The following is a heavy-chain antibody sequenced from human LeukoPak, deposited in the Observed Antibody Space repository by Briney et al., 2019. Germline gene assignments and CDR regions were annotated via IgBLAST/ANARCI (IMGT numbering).Heavy chain of an antibody. D-gene: IGHD3-10*01. J-gene: IGHJ4*02. V-gene: IGHV3-21*01. CDR2: ISSSSSYI. Sequence: SGGSLRLSCAAPGFTFSSYSMNWVRQAPGKGLEWVSSISSSSSYIYYADSVKGRFTISRDNAKNSLYLQMNSLRAEDTAVYYCARDPLLWFGESYFDYWGQGTLVTVSS. CDR1: GFTFSSYS. CDR3: ARDPLLWFGESYFDY.